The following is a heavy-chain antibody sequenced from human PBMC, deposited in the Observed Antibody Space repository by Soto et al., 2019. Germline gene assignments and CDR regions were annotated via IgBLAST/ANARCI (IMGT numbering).Heavy chain of an antibody. D-gene: IGHD4-17*01. J-gene: IGHJ4*02. Sequence: QITLKESGPTLVKPTQTLTLTCTFSGFSLSTSGVGVGWIRQPPGKALEWLALIYWDDDKRYSPSLKSRLTNANDPSKTQGVLTMTNMDAVDTATYYCAHRPGGYGGNSFDSWGQGTLVTVSS. V-gene: IGHV2-5*02. CDR3: AHRPGGYGGNSFDS. CDR2: IYWDDDK. CDR1: GFSLSTSGVG.